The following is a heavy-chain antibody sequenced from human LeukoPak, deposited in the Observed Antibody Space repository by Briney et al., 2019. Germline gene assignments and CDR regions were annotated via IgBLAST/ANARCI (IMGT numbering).Heavy chain of an antibody. Sequence: GRSLRLSCAGSGFTFSSYGMHWVRQAPGKGLEWVAVISYDGSNRYYADSVKGRFTISRDNSKNMLYLQMNSLRPEDTAVYYRARGKKLQYFDRTKYYFDDWGQGTLVTVSS. CDR1: GFTFSSYG. J-gene: IGHJ4*02. V-gene: IGHV3-30*03. D-gene: IGHD3-9*01. CDR2: ISYDGSNR. CDR3: ARGKKLQYFDRTKYYFDD.